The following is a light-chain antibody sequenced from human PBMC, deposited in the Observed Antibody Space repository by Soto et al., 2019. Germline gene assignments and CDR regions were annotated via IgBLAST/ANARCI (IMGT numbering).Light chain of an antibody. V-gene: IGKV3-11*01. CDR1: QSVNSY. CDR3: QRRATWPPIT. Sequence: EIVLTQSPATLSLSPGERATLSCRASQSVNSYLAWYQQRPGQAPRLLIYDASNRATGVPARFGGSGSGTDFTLTISGLEPEDFAIYYCQRRATWPPITFGQGTRLEIK. J-gene: IGKJ5*01. CDR2: DAS.